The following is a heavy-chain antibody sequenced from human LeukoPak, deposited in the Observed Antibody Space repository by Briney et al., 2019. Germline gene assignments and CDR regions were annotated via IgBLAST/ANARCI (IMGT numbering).Heavy chain of an antibody. J-gene: IGHJ4*02. CDR1: GFTFSSYS. V-gene: IGHV3-21*01. CDR3: ARDGPDCSSTSCYIDY. Sequence: GGSLRLSCAASGFTFSSYSMNWVRQAPGRGLEWVSSISRSSGFIYYAGSLKGRSTISRDNAKNSLYLQVNSLRAEDTAVYFCARDGPDCSSTSCYIDYWGQGTLVTVSS. CDR2: ISRSSGFI. D-gene: IGHD2-2*02.